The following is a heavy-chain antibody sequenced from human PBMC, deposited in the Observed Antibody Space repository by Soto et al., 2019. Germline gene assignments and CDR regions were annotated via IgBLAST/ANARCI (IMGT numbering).Heavy chain of an antibody. CDR3: ARNLRSSYGSDY. D-gene: IGHD5-18*01. CDR2: INAGNGNT. CDR1: GYTFTSYA. J-gene: IGHJ4*02. Sequence: GASVKVSCKASGYTFTSYAMHWVRQAPGQRLEWMGWINAGNGNTKYSQKFQGRVTITRDTSASTAYMELSSLRSEDTAVYYCARNLRSSYGSDYWGQGTLVTVSS. V-gene: IGHV1-3*01.